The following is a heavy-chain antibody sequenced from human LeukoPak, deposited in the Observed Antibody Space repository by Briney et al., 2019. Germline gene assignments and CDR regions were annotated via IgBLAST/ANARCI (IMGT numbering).Heavy chain of an antibody. V-gene: IGHV4-59*01. CDR3: ARDDSRDGSNYNYYGTDV. CDR1: GGSISSYY. D-gene: IGHD5-24*01. J-gene: IGHJ6*02. Sequence: SETLSLTCTVSGGSISSYYWTWIRQPPEKGLEWIGFIYYTGSASYNPSLKSRVTISVDTSKNQFSLHLSSVTAADTAVYYCARDDSRDGSNYNYYGTDVWGQGTTVTVSS. CDR2: IYYTGSA.